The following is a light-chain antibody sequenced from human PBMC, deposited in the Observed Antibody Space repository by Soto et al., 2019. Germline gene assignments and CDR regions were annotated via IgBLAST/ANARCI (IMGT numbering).Light chain of an antibody. Sequence: EIVMTQSPATLSVSPGETASLSCRASQSAGNFLAWYQQKPGQAPRLLIYYISTRATGIPARFSGSGSGTEFTLTINSLQPEDFATYYCQQSYSSPPTFGQGTRWIS. CDR3: QQSYSSPPT. J-gene: IGKJ1*01. V-gene: IGKV3D-15*01. CDR1: QSAGNF. CDR2: YIS.